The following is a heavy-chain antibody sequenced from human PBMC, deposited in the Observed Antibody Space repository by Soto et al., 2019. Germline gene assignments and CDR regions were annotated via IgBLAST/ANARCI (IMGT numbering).Heavy chain of an antibody. J-gene: IGHJ6*02. Sequence: GASVKVSCKASGYTFTSYGISWVRQAPGQGLEWMGWISAYNGNTNYAQKLQGRVTMTTDTSTSTAYMELRSLRSDDTAVYYCARSWARYCSSTSCYAGGYSMDVWGQGTTVTVSS. CDR3: ARSWARYCSSTSCYAGGYSMDV. V-gene: IGHV1-18*01. CDR1: GYTFTSYG. D-gene: IGHD2-2*01. CDR2: ISAYNGNT.